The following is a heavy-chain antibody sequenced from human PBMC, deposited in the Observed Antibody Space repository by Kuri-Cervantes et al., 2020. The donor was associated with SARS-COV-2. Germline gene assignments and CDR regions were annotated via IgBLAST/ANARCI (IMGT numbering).Heavy chain of an antibody. Sequence: SETLSLSCTVSGGSISSYYWSWIRQPPGKGLEWIGYIYYSGSTNYNPSLKSRVTISVDTSKNRFSLKLSSVTAADTAVYYCARLSPIGMVRGVAFDPWGQGTLVTVSS. D-gene: IGHD3-10*01. J-gene: IGHJ5*02. CDR2: IYYSGST. CDR1: GGSISSYY. CDR3: ARLSPIGMVRGVAFDP. V-gene: IGHV4-59*08.